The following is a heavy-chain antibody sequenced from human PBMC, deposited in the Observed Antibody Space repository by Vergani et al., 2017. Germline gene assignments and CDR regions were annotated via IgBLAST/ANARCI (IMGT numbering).Heavy chain of an antibody. V-gene: IGHV3-30*03. CDR1: GFTSSYYG. CDR2: ISYDGTQK. CDR3: ATKSSGGPGCQIGYMGD. J-gene: IGHJ1*01. D-gene: IGHD2-15*01. Sequence: QVHLVESGGGVVQPGRSLRLSCVVSGFTSSYYGMHWVRQAPGKGLEWVAVISYDGTQKYYADSVKGRFTISRDNSKSTLYLQMNSLRTEDTAVYYCATKSSGGPGCQIGYMGDWGQGTVVTVSA.